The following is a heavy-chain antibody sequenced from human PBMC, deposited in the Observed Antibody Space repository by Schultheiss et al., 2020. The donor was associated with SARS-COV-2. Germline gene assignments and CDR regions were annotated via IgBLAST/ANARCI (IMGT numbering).Heavy chain of an antibody. J-gene: IGHJ6*02. Sequence: GGSLRLSCAASGFTFSSYAMSWVRQAPGKGLEWVSAISGSGGSTYYADSVKGRFTISRDNSKNTLYLQMNSLRAEDTAVYYCAKGPYYDFWSGYYSVGMDVWGQGTTVTVSS. CDR3: AKGPYYDFWSGYYSVGMDV. CDR2: ISGSGGST. D-gene: IGHD3-3*01. CDR1: GFTFSSYA. V-gene: IGHV3-23*01.